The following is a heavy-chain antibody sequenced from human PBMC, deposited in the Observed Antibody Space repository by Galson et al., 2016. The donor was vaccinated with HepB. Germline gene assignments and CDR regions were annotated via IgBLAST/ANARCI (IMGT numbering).Heavy chain of an antibody. CDR1: GYTFNRYW. J-gene: IGHJ6*02. V-gene: IGHV5-51*01. CDR2: IYPGDSDT. D-gene: IGHD3-3*01. CDR3: ARPTFAFWSGFSYGLDV. Sequence: QSGAEVKKPEESLKISCQGSGYTFNRYWIGWVRERPGKGLEWMGIIYPGDSDTKYSPSFQGRVTLSVEKSISTAYLQLSSLQASDTAVYYCARPTFAFWSGFSYGLDVWGQGTTVTVSS.